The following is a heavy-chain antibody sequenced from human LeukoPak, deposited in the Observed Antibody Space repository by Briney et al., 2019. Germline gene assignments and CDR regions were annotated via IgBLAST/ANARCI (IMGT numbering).Heavy chain of an antibody. Sequence: GGSLRLSCAASGFTFSSYWMTWVRQAPGRGPEWVANIKQDGSDKYYVDSVKGRFTISRDNAKNSLYLQMNSLRAEDTAVYYCARVSAAVNYWGQGTLVTVSS. CDR2: IKQDGSDK. J-gene: IGHJ4*02. D-gene: IGHD2-15*01. CDR3: ARVSAAVNY. V-gene: IGHV3-7*01. CDR1: GFTFSSYW.